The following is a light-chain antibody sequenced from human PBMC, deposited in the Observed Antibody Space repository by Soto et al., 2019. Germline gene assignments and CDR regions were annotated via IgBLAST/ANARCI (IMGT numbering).Light chain of an antibody. V-gene: IGKV3-20*01. CDR3: QQYGSSPWT. CDR2: DAS. CDR1: QSVSSY. J-gene: IGKJ1*01. Sequence: EIVLTQSPATLSLSPVERATLSCMASQSVSSYLAWYQQKPGQAPRLLIFDASSGATGIPDRFSGSGSGTDFTLTISRLEPEDFAVYYCQQYGSSPWTFGQGTKVDIK.